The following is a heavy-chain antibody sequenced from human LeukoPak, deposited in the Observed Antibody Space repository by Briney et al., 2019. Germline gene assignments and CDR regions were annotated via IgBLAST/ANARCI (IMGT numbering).Heavy chain of an antibody. CDR2: IYSGYSDT. V-gene: IGHV5-51*01. CDR1: GYSFTSYW. CDR3: ARHGRFTPYYFDF. J-gene: IGHJ4*02. Sequence: GESLKISCKGSGYSFTSYWIGWVRQMPGKGLECMGIIYSGYSDTRYSPSFQDQVTLSADRSINTAYLQWSSLKASDTAIYFCARHGRFTPYYFDFWGQGTLVTVSS.